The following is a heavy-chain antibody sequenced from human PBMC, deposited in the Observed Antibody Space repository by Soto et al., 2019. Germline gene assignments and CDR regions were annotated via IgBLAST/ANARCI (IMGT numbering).Heavy chain of an antibody. Sequence: QVQLQESGPGLVKPSQTLSLTCTVSGGSISSGGYYWSWIRQHPGKGLEWIGYIYYSGSTYYNPSLQSRVTISVNTSKNQSTLKLSTVTTADTAVYYCARGMNSLSMDVWGQRTTVTV. D-gene: IGHD6-13*01. CDR2: IYYSGST. CDR1: GGSISSGGYY. CDR3: ARGMNSLSMDV. V-gene: IGHV4-31*03. J-gene: IGHJ6*02.